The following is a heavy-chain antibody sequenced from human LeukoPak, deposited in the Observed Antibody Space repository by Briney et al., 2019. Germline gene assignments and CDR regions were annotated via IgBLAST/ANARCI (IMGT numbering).Heavy chain of an antibody. CDR3: ARGWGYCSSGSCYFDY. J-gene: IGHJ4*02. Sequence: SGTLSLTCAVSGGSISSSNWWSWVRQPPGKGLEWIGEIYHSGSTNYNPSLKSRVTISVDKSKNQFSLKLSSVTAADTAVYYCARGWGYCSSGSCYFDYWGQGTLVTVSS. D-gene: IGHD2-15*01. CDR1: GGSISSSNW. V-gene: IGHV4-4*02. CDR2: IYHSGST.